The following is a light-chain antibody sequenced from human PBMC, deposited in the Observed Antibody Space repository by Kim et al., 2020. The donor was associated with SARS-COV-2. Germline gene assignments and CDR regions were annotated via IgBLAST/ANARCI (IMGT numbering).Light chain of an antibody. CDR3: QVWDSSSDHRV. J-gene: IGLJ3*02. Sequence: APGKTGRITCGGNSVGSKSVRWYQQKPGQAPVLVIYYDSGRPSGIPGRFSGSNSGNAATLTISRVEAEDDADYYCQVWDSSSDHRVFGGGTQLTVL. V-gene: IGLV3-21*04. CDR1: SVGSKS. CDR2: YDS.